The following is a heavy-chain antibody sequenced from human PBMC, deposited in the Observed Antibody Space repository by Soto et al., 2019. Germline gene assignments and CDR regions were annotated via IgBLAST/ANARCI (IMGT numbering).Heavy chain of an antibody. CDR1: GFTFNANV. CDR3: VSRITTPTAWKGFDF. CDR2: ISNNGAYT. Sequence: GGSLRLSCAASGFTFNANVMAWVRQSPGKGLEWFSAISNNGAYTYYADSVKGRFTISRDNSKNTLYLQMINLRAEDTAMYYCVSRITTPTAWKGFDFWGQGTMVTVSS. D-gene: IGHD3-22*01. V-gene: IGHV3-23*01. J-gene: IGHJ3*01.